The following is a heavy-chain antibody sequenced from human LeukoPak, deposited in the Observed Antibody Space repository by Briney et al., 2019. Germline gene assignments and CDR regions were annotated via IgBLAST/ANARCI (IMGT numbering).Heavy chain of an antibody. Sequence: GESLKISCKGSGYSFTSYWIGWVRQMPGKGLEWMGIIYPGDSDTRYSPSFQGQVTMSADKSISTAYLHWSSLKASDTAMYYCARRVGGDDILTGYPFDYWGQGTLVTVSS. J-gene: IGHJ4*02. CDR2: IYPGDSDT. CDR3: ARRVGGDDILTGYPFDY. D-gene: IGHD3-9*01. V-gene: IGHV5-51*01. CDR1: GYSFTSYW.